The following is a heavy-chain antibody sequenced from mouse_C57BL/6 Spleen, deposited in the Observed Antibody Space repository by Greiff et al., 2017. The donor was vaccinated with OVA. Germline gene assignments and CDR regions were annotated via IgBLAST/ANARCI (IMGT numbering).Heavy chain of an antibody. V-gene: IGHV1-76*01. J-gene: IGHJ4*01. CDR3: ARWGRSYYAMDY. Sequence: VQLQQSGAELVRPGASVKLSCKASGYTFTDYYINWVKQRPGQGLEWIARIYPGSGNTYYNEKFKGKATLTAEKSSSTAYMQLSSLTSEDSAVYFCARWGRSYYAMDYWGQGTSVTVSS. CDR2: IYPGSGNT. CDR1: GYTFTDYY.